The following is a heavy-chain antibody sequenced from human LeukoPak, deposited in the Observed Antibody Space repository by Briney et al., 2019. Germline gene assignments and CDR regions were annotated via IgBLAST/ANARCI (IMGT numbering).Heavy chain of an antibody. CDR1: GFTFSSYA. Sequence: PGRSLRLSCAASGFTFSSYAMHWVRQAPGKGLEWVAVISYDGSNKYYAHSVKGRFTISRDNSKNTLYLQMNSLRAGDTAVYHCARVIAARPARRTYYYMDLWGKGTTVTVSS. D-gene: IGHD6-6*01. CDR2: ISYDGSNK. CDR3: ARVIAARPARRTYYYMDL. V-gene: IGHV3-30*07. J-gene: IGHJ6*03.